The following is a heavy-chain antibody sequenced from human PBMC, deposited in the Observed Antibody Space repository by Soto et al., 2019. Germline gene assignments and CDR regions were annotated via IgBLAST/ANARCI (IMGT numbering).Heavy chain of an antibody. CDR1: GFTFSNYW. CDR3: GDLTGYSY. V-gene: IGHV3-30*02. CDR2: INYDESNK. D-gene: IGHD3-9*01. Sequence: GGSLRLSCAASGFTFSNYWMVWVRQAPGRGLEWVAIINYDESNKNYADSVKGRFTISRDNSKNTLYLQMNSLRAEDTAVYYCGDLTGYSYWGQGTLVTVSS. J-gene: IGHJ4*02.